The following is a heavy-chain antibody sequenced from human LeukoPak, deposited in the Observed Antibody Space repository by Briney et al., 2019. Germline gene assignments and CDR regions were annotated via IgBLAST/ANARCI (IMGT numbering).Heavy chain of an antibody. J-gene: IGHJ4*02. CDR3: ARDWILVVPDYYFDY. CDR1: GFTFSSYG. V-gene: IGHV3-33*01. Sequence: GGSLRLSCAASGFTFSSYGMHWVRQAPGKGLEWVAVIWYDESNKFYADSVKGRFTISRDNSKNTLYLQMNSLRAEDTAVYYCARDWILVVPDYYFDYWGQGTLVTVSS. CDR2: IWYDESNK. D-gene: IGHD3-22*01.